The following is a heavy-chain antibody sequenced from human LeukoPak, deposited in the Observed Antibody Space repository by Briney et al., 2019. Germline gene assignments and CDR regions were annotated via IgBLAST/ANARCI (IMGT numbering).Heavy chain of an antibody. J-gene: IGHJ1*01. CDR3: ANDDSSGYYFVLADHLYFQH. CDR1: GFTFSNDG. V-gene: IGHV3-23*01. D-gene: IGHD3-22*01. CDR2: ISGSGGNT. Sequence: GGSLRLSCAASGFTFSNDGMSGVRQAPGKGLGWVSTISGSGGNTYDADSVKGRFIISRDNSKNTLYLQMNSLRAEDTAVYYCANDDSSGYYFVLADHLYFQHWGQGTLVTVSS.